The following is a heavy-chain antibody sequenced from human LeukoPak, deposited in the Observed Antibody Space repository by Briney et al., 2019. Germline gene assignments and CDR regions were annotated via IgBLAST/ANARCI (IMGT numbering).Heavy chain of an antibody. Sequence: SETLSLTCTVSGGSISSGDFYWSWVRQPPGKALEWIGYIYFSGTTYYNPSLKSRITMSVDTSKNQFSLNLSSVTAADTAMYYCARNTGWLQPFDYWGQGTLVTVSS. CDR1: GGSISSGDFY. J-gene: IGHJ4*02. CDR2: IYFSGTT. D-gene: IGHD3-10*01. V-gene: IGHV4-30-4*01. CDR3: ARNTGWLQPFDY.